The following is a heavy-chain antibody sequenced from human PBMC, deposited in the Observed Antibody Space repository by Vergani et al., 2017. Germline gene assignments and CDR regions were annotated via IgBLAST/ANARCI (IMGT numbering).Heavy chain of an antibody. J-gene: IGHJ3*01. V-gene: IGHV4-61*02. Sequence: QVQLQESGPGLVKPSQTLSLTCTVSGASINNDFYYWHWIRQPAGKGLEWIGRSYVSGITDYNSSLQRRVSMSVDTSKNQFSLTLTSVTAADTAVYYCARDHKQLRPRAVDLWGRGTMVTVSS. D-gene: IGHD4-23*01. CDR1: GASINNDFYY. CDR2: SYVSGIT. CDR3: ARDHKQLRPRAVDL.